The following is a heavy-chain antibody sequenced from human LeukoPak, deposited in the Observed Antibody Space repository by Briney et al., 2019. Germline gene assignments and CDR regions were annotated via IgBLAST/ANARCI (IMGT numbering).Heavy chain of an antibody. CDR1: VGSISSYY. CDR3: ARIGTYCGGDCYSDYYYYMDV. CDR2: IYTSGST. D-gene: IGHD2-21*02. V-gene: IGHV4-4*07. J-gene: IGHJ6*03. Sequence: PSETLSLTCTVSVGSISSYYWSWIRQPAGQGLEWIGRIYTSGSTNYNPSLKSRVTMSVDTSKNQFSLKLSSVTAADTAVYYCARIGTYCGGDCYSDYYYYMDVWGKGTTVTVSS.